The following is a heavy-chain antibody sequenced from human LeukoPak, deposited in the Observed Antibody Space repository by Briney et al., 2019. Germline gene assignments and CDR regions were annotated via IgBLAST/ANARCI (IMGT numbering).Heavy chain of an antibody. CDR2: ISAYNGNT. J-gene: IGHJ6*03. Sequence: ASVKVSCKASGYTFTNYGISWVRQAPGQGLECMGWISAYNGNTNYAQKFQGRVTITADKSTSTAYMELSSLRSEDTAVYYCAVVRGVGRPYYMDVWGKGTTVTVSS. D-gene: IGHD3-10*01. CDR1: GYTFTNYG. V-gene: IGHV1-18*01. CDR3: AVVRGVGRPYYMDV.